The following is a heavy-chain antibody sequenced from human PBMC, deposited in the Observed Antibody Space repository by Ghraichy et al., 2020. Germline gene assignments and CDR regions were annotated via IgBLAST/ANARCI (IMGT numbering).Heavy chain of an antibody. V-gene: IGHV3-9*01. Sequence: LSLTCAASGLTFEDYAMHWVRQVPGKGLEWVAGISWNGRYIGYADSVKGRFTISRDNAKNSLYLQMNSLRGEDTALYYCAKDMSADLGEDDYYGMDVWGQGTTVTVSS. CDR2: ISWNGRYI. J-gene: IGHJ6*02. D-gene: IGHD3-10*01. CDR3: AKDMSADLGEDDYYGMDV. CDR1: GLTFEDYA.